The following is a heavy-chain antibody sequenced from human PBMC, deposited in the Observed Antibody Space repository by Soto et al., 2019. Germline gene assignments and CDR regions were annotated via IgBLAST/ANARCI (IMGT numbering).Heavy chain of an antibody. J-gene: IGHJ3*02. CDR2: ISWNSGSI. V-gene: IGHV3-9*01. CDR1: GFTFDDYA. CDR3: AKDSRELRQSYDAFDI. D-gene: IGHD3-10*01. Sequence: PGGSLRLSCAASGFTFDDYAMHWVRQAPGKGLEWVSGISWNSGSIGYADSVKGRFTISRDNAKNSLYLQMYSLRAEDTALYYCAKDSRELRQSYDAFDIWGQGTMVTVSS.